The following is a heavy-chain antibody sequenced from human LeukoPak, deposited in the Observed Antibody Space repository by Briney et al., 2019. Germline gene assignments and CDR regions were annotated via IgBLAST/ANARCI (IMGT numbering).Heavy chain of an antibody. J-gene: IGHJ4*02. D-gene: IGHD1-26*01. Sequence: PGGSLRLSCAASGFTVSSNYMSWVRQAPGKGLEWVSVIYSGGRTYYSDSVKGRFTISRDNSKNTLYLQMNSLRAEDTAVYYCARSSGSYLYFDNWGQGTLVTVSS. V-gene: IGHV3-53*01. CDR3: ARSSGSYLYFDN. CDR2: IYSGGRT. CDR1: GFTVSSNY.